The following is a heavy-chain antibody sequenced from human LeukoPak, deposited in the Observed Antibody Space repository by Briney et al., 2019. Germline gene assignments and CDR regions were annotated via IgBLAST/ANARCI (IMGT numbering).Heavy chain of an antibody. CDR3: AKTKYYYDSSGYCYDY. J-gene: IGHJ4*02. V-gene: IGHV3-23*01. CDR2: ISGSGGST. CDR1: GFTFSSYA. D-gene: IGHD3-22*01. Sequence: GGSLRLSCAASGFTFSSYAMSWVRQAPGKGLEWVSAISGSGGSTYYADSVKGRFTISRDNSKNTLYLQMNSLRAEDTAVYYCAKTKYYYDSSGYCYDYWGQGTLVTVSS.